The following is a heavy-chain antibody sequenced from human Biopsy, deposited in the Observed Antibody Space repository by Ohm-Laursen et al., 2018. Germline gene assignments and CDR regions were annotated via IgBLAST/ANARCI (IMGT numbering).Heavy chain of an antibody. CDR2: INPSGSTT. CDR1: GYTLTSYY. D-gene: IGHD6-19*01. V-gene: IGHV1-46*01. J-gene: IGHJ4*02. CDR3: ARNTGWYGDLYYFDY. Sequence: ASVKVSCKASGYTLTSYYMHWVRQAPGQGLEWMGMINPSGSTTSYPQIFQGRVTMTRDTSKSTVYMELSSLRSADTAVYFCARNTGWYGDLYYFDYWGQGTLVTVSS.